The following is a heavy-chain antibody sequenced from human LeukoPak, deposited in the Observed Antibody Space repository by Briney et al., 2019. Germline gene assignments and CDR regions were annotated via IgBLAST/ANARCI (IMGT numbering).Heavy chain of an antibody. J-gene: IGHJ4*02. V-gene: IGHV1-2*02. CDR1: GYTFTGYY. Sequence: ASVKVSCKASGYTFTGYYMHWVRQARGQGLEWMGWINPNSGGTNYAQKFQGRVTMTRDTSISTAYMELSRLRSDDTAVYYCARSRNVDYSFDYWGQGTLVTVSS. CDR3: ARSRNVDYSFDY. CDR2: INPNSGGT. D-gene: IGHD4-11*01.